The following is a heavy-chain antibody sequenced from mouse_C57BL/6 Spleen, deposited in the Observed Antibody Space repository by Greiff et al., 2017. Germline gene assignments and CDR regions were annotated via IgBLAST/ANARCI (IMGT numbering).Heavy chain of an antibody. CDR2: IDPNSGGT. V-gene: IGHV1-72*01. J-gene: IGHJ1*03. Sequence: QVQLQQPGAELVKPGASVKLSCKASGYTFTSYWMHWVKQRPGRGLEWIGRIDPNSGGTKYNEKFKSKATLTVDKPSSTAYMQLSSLTSEDSAVYYCARSGFMTAVVAGYWYFDVWGTGTTVTVSS. CDR1: GYTFTSYW. CDR3: ARSGFMTAVVAGYWYFDV. D-gene: IGHD1-1*01.